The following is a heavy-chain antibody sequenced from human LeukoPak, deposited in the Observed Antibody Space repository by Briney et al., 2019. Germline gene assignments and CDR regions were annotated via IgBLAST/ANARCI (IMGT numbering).Heavy chain of an antibody. CDR1: GGTFSSYA. CDR2: IIPILGIA. J-gene: IGHJ4*02. CDR3: ARGPWRDGYNYNY. Sequence: SVKVSCKASGGTFSSYAISWVRRAPGQGLEWMGRIIPILGIANYAQKFQGRVTITADKSTSTAYMELSSLRSEDTAVYYCARGPWRDGYNYNYWGQGTLVTVSS. D-gene: IGHD5-24*01. V-gene: IGHV1-69*04.